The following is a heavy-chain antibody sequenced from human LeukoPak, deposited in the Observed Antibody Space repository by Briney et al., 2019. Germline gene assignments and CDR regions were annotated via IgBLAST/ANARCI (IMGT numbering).Heavy chain of an antibody. J-gene: IGHJ4*02. Sequence: GRSLRLSCAASGFTFRGNGMHWVRQAPGKGLEWVSVIYSGGSTYYADSVKGRFTISRDNSKNTLYLQMNSLRAEDTAVYYCAGPAGGYRRVYYWGQGTLVTVSS. V-gene: IGHV3-66*01. CDR3: AGPAGGYRRVYY. D-gene: IGHD5-18*01. CDR1: GFTFRGNG. CDR2: IYSGGST.